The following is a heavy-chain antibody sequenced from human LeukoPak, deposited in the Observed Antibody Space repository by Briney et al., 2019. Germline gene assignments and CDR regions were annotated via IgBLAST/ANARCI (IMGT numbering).Heavy chain of an antibody. J-gene: IGHJ6*03. CDR3: ARASSSWLYYYMDV. V-gene: IGHV4-34*01. D-gene: IGHD6-13*01. CDR2: INHSGST. Sequence: SGTLSLTCAVYGGSFSGYYWSWIRQPPGKGLEWIGEINHSGSTNYNPSLKSRVTISVDTSKNQFSLKLSSVTAADTAVYYCARASSSWLYYYMDVWGKGTTVTVSS. CDR1: GGSFSGYY.